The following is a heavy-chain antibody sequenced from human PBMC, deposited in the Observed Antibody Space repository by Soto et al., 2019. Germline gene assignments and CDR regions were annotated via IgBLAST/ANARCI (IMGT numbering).Heavy chain of an antibody. V-gene: IGHV3-9*01. J-gene: IGHJ4*02. CDR1: GFSFDYYP. D-gene: IGHD3-22*01. Sequence: GGSLRLSCAASGFSFDYYPMHWVRQAPGKGLEWVSGISWNSGSISYADSVKGRFTISRDNSKNTLYLRMNSLRSDDTAVYYCVKEANPFINTLVVLIFDYWGQGTQVTVSS. CDR2: ISWNSGSI. CDR3: VKEANPFINTLVVLIFDY.